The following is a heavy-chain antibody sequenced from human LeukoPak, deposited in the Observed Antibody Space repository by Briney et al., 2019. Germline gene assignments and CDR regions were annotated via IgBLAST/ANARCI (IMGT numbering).Heavy chain of an antibody. D-gene: IGHD3-16*01. Sequence: GGSLRLSCAASGFTFNNYGMHWVRQAPGKGLEWVAIIWYDGSNKYYADSVKGRFTISRDNSKNTLYLQMNTLRAKDTAVYYCARGEGGLDYWGQGTLVTVSS. CDR2: IWYDGSNK. V-gene: IGHV3-33*01. J-gene: IGHJ4*02. CDR3: ARGEGGLDY. CDR1: GFTFNNYG.